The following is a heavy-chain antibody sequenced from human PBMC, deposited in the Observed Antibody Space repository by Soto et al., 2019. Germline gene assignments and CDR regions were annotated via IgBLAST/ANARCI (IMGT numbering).Heavy chain of an antibody. J-gene: IGHJ3*02. V-gene: IGHV4-4*02. CDR3: ARDSSIAGPSIDAFDI. D-gene: IGHD6-13*01. Sequence: NPSETLSLTCAVSGGSISSRNWWSWVRQPPGKGLEWIGEIYHSGSTNYNPSLKSRITISVDKSKNQFSLKLSSVTAADTAVYYCARDSSIAGPSIDAFDIWGQGTMVTVSS. CDR2: IYHSGST. CDR1: GGSISSRNW.